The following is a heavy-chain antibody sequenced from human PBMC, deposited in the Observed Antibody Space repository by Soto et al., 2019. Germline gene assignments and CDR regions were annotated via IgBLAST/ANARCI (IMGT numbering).Heavy chain of an antibody. J-gene: IGHJ4*02. Sequence: PGGSLTLSCAASGFSFSDHYMDWVRQAPGKGLEWVARTRNKANRYTTEYAASVKGRFTISRDDSKNSLYLQMNSLQTEDTAVYYCGRVGDYNFWSGPDYWGQGTLVTVSS. D-gene: IGHD3-3*01. CDR3: GRVGDYNFWSGPDY. V-gene: IGHV3-72*01. CDR1: GFSFSDHY. CDR2: TRNKANRYTT.